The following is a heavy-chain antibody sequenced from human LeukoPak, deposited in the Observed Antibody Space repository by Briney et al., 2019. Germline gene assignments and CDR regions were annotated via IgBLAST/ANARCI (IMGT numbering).Heavy chain of an antibody. CDR3: ARSGAEGYFDL. CDR2: IYYSGST. V-gene: IGHV4-59*01. D-gene: IGHD3-10*01. CDR1: GGSISSYY. J-gene: IGHJ2*01. Sequence: SETLSLTCTVSGGSISSYYWSWIRQPPGKGLEYIGYIYYSGSTNYNPSLKSRVTISVDTSKNQFSLKLSSVTAADTAVYYCARSGAEGYFDLWGRGTLVTVSS.